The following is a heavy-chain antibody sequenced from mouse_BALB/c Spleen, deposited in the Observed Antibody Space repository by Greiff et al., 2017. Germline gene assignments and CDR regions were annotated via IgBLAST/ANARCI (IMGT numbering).Heavy chain of an antibody. V-gene: IGHV5-12-2*01. Sequence: EVKLMESGGGLVQPGGSLKLSCAASGFTFSSYTMSWVRQTPEKRLEWVAYISNGGGSTYYPDTVKGRFTISRDNAKNTLYLQMSSLKSEDTAMYYCARQGAGTVFAYWGQGTLVTVSA. CDR1: GFTFSSYT. CDR2: ISNGGGST. CDR3: ARQGAGTVFAY. D-gene: IGHD4-1*01. J-gene: IGHJ3*01.